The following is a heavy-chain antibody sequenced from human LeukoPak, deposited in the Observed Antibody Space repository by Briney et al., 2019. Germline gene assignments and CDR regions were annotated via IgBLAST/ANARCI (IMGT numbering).Heavy chain of an antibody. CDR1: VGSISSYY. CDR2: IYYSGST. J-gene: IGHJ5*02. Sequence: RSETLSLTCTVSVGSISSYYWSWIRPPPGKGLGWIGYIYYSGSTNYNPSLKSRVTISVDTSKNQFSLKLSSVTAADTAVYYCARFRVLGYCSGGSCYSSTWFDPWGQGTLVTVSS. CDR3: ARFRVLGYCSGGSCYSSTWFDP. V-gene: IGHV4-59*01. D-gene: IGHD2-15*01.